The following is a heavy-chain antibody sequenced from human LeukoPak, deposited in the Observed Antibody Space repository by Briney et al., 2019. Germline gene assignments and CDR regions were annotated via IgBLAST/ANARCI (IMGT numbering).Heavy chain of an antibody. J-gene: IGHJ4*02. CDR2: ISYDGSNK. CDR1: EFTFSHYA. D-gene: IGHD5/OR15-5a*01. Sequence: GTSLRLSCAASEFTFSHYAMRWVRQAPGKGLEWVAVISYDGSNKYYADSVKGRFTISRDNAMNTLYLQMNSLRGEDTAVYYCVRGDLRLPRSTPDCWGQGTLVTVSS. V-gene: IGHV3-30-3*01. CDR3: VRGDLRLPRSTPDC.